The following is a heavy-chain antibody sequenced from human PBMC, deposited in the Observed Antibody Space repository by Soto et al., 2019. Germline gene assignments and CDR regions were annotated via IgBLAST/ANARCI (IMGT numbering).Heavy chain of an antibody. CDR3: ARPRSSSWTPLRYGMDV. J-gene: IGHJ6*02. D-gene: IGHD6-13*01. Sequence: QVQLVESGGGLVKPGGSLRLSCAASGFTFSDYYMSWIRQAPGKGLEWVSYISSSGSTIYYADSVKGRFTISRDNAKNXXYLQMNSLRAEDTAVYYCARPRSSSWTPLRYGMDVWGQGTTVTVSS. CDR1: GFTFSDYY. CDR2: ISSSGSTI. V-gene: IGHV3-11*01.